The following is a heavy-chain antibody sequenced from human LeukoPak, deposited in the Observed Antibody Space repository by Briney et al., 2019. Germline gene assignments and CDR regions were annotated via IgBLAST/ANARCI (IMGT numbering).Heavy chain of an antibody. V-gene: IGHV4-39*07. Sequence: SETLSLTCTVSGDSISRSPYYWGWIRQPPGKGLEWIGYIYYSGSTYYDPSLRSRVTMSVDTSKNQFSLKLSSVTAADTAVYYCARARTWGDFDYWGQGTLVTVSS. CDR1: GDSISRSPYY. J-gene: IGHJ4*02. D-gene: IGHD3-16*01. CDR3: ARARTWGDFDY. CDR2: IYYSGST.